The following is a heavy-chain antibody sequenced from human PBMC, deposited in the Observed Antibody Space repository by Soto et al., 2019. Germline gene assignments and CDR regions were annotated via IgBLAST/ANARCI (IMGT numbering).Heavy chain of an antibody. CDR2: VSIGGST. CDR3: AKRRGAGGHFDY. V-gene: IGHV3-23*01. Sequence: LRLSCAASGFTFSSYAMGWVRQGPGKGLEWVAAVSIGGSTHYADSVRGRFTISRDNSKNTLSLQMNSLTAEDTAVYFCAKRRGAGGHFDYWGQGALVTVSS. D-gene: IGHD2-15*01. CDR1: GFTFSSYA. J-gene: IGHJ4*02.